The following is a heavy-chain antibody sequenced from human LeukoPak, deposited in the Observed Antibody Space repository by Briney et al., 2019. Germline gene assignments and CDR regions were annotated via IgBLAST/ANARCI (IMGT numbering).Heavy chain of an antibody. CDR1: GYTFTSYD. Sequence: ASVKVSCKASGYTFTSYDINWVRQATGQGLEWMGWMNPNSGNTGYAQKFQGRVTMTRNTSISTAYMELSSVRSEDTAVYYCARVGGDTVTNRYWGQGTLVTVSS. J-gene: IGHJ4*02. CDR3: ARVGGDTVTNRY. CDR2: MNPNSGNT. D-gene: IGHD4-17*01. V-gene: IGHV1-8*01.